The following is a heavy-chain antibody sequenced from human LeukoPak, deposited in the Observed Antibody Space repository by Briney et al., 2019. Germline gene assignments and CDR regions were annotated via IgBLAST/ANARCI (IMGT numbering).Heavy chain of an antibody. V-gene: IGHV4-61*08. CDR2: IYNSGST. J-gene: IGHJ4*02. D-gene: IGHD3-22*01. Sequence: SETLSLTCTVSGGSISSGDYYWSWIRQPPGKGLEWIAYIYNSGSTNYNPSLKSRVTISVDTPKNQFSLKLRSVTAADTAVYHCARADSSGYYYRYWGQGTLVTVSS. CDR3: ARADSSGYYYRY. CDR1: GGSISSGDYY.